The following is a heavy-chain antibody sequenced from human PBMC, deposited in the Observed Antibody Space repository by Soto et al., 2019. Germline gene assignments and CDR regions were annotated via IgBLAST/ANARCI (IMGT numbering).Heavy chain of an antibody. Sequence: PSETLSLTCTVSGGSISSYYWSWIRQPPGKGLEWVGYIYYSGSTNYNPSLKSRVTISVDTSKNQFSLKLSSVTAADTAVYYCARHLGEFDIWGQGTMVTVSS. J-gene: IGHJ3*02. CDR2: IYYSGST. D-gene: IGHD2-21*01. CDR3: ARHLGEFDI. V-gene: IGHV4-59*08. CDR1: GGSISSYY.